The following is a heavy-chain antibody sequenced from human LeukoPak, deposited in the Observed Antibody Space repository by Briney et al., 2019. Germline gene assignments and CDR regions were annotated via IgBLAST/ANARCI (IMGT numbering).Heavy chain of an antibody. V-gene: IGHV3-30*03. CDR1: GFTFSNYG. Sequence: GGSLRLSCAASGFTFSNYGMDWVRQAPGKGLEWVAIISYDGSNKYYADSVKGRFTISRDNSKNTLYLQMNSLRAEDTAVYYCARDPSSGWYLKGWFDPWGQGTLVTVSS. D-gene: IGHD6-19*01. J-gene: IGHJ5*02. CDR2: ISYDGSNK. CDR3: ARDPSSGWYLKGWFDP.